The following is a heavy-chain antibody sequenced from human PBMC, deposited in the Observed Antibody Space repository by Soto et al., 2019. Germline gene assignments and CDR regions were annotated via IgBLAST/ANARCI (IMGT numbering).Heavy chain of an antibody. CDR3: AKCGYSFTYLPFDS. Sequence: SETLSLICTVSGGSISTSSYYWGWIRQPPGKGLEWIGNIYYNGNTYYNPSLKSRVIISVSTSKNQFSLNLSSVTAADTAVYYCAKCGYSFTYLPFDSWGLGTLVTVSS. CDR2: IYYNGNT. CDR1: GGSISTSSYY. J-gene: IGHJ4*02. V-gene: IGHV4-39*01. D-gene: IGHD5-18*01.